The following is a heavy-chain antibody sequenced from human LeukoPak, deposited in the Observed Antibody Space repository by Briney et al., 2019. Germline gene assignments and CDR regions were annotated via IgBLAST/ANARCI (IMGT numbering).Heavy chain of an antibody. CDR3: AKPPPRGPNSSSKRGAYYYYYMDV. Sequence: GGSLRLSCAASGFTFSSYAMSWVRQAPGKGLEWVSAISGSGGSTYYADSVKGRFTISRDNSKNTLYLQMNSLGAEDTAVYYCAKPPPRGPNSSSKRGAYYYYYMDVWGKGTTVTVSS. CDR2: ISGSGGST. V-gene: IGHV3-23*01. D-gene: IGHD6-13*01. CDR1: GFTFSSYA. J-gene: IGHJ6*03.